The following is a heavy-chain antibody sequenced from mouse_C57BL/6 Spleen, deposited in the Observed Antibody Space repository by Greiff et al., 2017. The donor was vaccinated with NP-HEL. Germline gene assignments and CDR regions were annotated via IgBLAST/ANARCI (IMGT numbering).Heavy chain of an antibody. CDR3: AREADYCYGSSYYWYFDV. CDR1: GYTFTSYW. CDR2: IHPNSGST. Sequence: QVQLQQPGAELVKPGASVKLSCKASGYTFTSYWMHWVKQRPGQGLEWIGMIHPNSGSTNYNQKFKSKATLTVDKSSSTAYMQLSSLTSEDSAVXYCAREADYCYGSSYYWYFDVWGTGTTVTVSS. J-gene: IGHJ1*03. D-gene: IGHD1-1*01. V-gene: IGHV1-64*01.